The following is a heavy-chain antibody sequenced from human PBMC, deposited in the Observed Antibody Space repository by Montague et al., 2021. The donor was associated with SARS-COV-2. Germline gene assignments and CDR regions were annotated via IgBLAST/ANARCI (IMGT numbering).Heavy chain of an antibody. CDR2: IYSSGST. CDR3: VRDQGRSNWNYPDY. Sequence: SETLSLTCTVSGGSISGYYWSWFRQSAGKGLEWIGRIYSSGSTSYNPSLKSRVTTSVDTSKNQFSLKLGSVTAADTAVYYCVRDQGRSNWNYPDYWGQGTLVTVSS. CDR1: GGSISGYY. D-gene: IGHD1-20*01. J-gene: IGHJ4*02. V-gene: IGHV4-4*07.